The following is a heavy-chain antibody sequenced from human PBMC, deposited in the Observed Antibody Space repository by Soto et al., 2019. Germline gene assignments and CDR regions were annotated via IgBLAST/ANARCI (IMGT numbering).Heavy chain of an antibody. D-gene: IGHD3-3*01. CDR2: INPSGGST. Sequence: ASVKVSCKASGYTFTSYYMHWVRQAPGQGLEWMGIINPSGGSTSYAQKFQGRVTMTRDTSTSTVYMELSSLRSEDTAVYYCARDKRRDYDFWTRRRYYYGMDVWGQGTTVTVSS. V-gene: IGHV1-46*01. CDR1: GYTFTSYY. J-gene: IGHJ6*02. CDR3: ARDKRRDYDFWTRRRYYYGMDV.